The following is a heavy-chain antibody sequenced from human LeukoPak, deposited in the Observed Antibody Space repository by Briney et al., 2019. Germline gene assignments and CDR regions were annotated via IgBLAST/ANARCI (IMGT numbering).Heavy chain of an antibody. D-gene: IGHD5-18*01. CDR1: GYTFTSYG. V-gene: IGHV1-18*01. CDR3: AREQMGWIQLSFDY. J-gene: IGHJ4*02. Sequence: ASVKVSCKASGYTFTSYGISWVRQAPGQGLERMGWISAYNGNTNYAQKLQGRVTMTTDTSTSTAYMELRSLRSDDTAVYYCAREQMGWIQLSFDYWGQGTLVSVSS. CDR2: ISAYNGNT.